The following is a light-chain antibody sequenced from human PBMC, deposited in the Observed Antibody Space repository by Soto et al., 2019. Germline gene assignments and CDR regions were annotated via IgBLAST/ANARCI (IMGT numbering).Light chain of an antibody. CDR3: QQFNV. V-gene: IGKV1-5*03. J-gene: IGKJ4*01. CDR1: QSISSW. CDR2: KAS. Sequence: DIQMTQSPSTLSGSVGDRVTITCRASQSISSWLAWYQQKPGKAPKLLIYKASSLESGVPSRFSGSGSGTDFTLTISSLQPEDFATYYCQQFNVFGGGTKVDIK.